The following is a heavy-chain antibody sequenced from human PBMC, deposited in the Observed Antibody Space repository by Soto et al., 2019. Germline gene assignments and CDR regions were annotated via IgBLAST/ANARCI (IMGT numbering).Heavy chain of an antibody. CDR1: GYTFTRYY. D-gene: IGHD6-19*01. J-gene: IGHJ6*02. V-gene: IGHV1-46*01. Sequence: ASVKVSCKASGYTFTRYYIHWVRQAPGQGLEWMGIINPSSGSTTYAQKFQGRVTMTRDTSTSTVYMELSSLRSEDTAVYYCAREPMAVAGQSHYYGMDVWGQRTTVTVSS. CDR3: AREPMAVAGQSHYYGMDV. CDR2: INPSSGST.